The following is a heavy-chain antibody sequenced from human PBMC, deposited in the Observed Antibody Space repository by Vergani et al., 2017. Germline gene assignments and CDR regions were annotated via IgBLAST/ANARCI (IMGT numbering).Heavy chain of an antibody. V-gene: IGHV3-23*01. CDR3: AELYCDDCYSPF. Sequence: EVQLLESGGGSVQPGESLRLSCVASGFRFREHGMNWVRQAPGKGLEWVSGISGHDHRTLYADSVKGRFIISRDDSKNTLYLQMSSLRVEDTALYYCAELYCDDCYSPFGGQGTLVTVSS. J-gene: IGHJ4*02. D-gene: IGHD2-21*01. CDR2: ISGHDHRT. CDR1: GFRFREHG.